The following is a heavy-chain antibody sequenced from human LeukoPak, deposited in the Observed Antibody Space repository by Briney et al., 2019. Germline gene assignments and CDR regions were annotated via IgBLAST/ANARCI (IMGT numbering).Heavy chain of an antibody. CDR1: GFTFSSYN. V-gene: IGHV3-48*01. D-gene: IGHD3-22*01. Sequence: GGSLRLSCAAPGFTFSSYNMNWVRQAPGKGLEWISYISPSSSTTYYADSVKGRFTISRDNAKNSLYLQMNSLRAEDTAVYYCARDRDSRGYSHFDYWGQGTLVTVSS. CDR3: ARDRDSRGYSHFDY. CDR2: ISPSSSTT. J-gene: IGHJ4*02.